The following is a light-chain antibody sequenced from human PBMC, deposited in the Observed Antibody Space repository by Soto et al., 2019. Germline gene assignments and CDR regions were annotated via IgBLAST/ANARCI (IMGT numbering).Light chain of an antibody. Sequence: QSVLTQPASVSGSPGQSITISCTGTSSDIGGYDFVSWYQQHPAKAPRLIISEVTNRPPGVSNRFSGSKSGNTASLTISGLQVEDEADYFCSSFTSRDTLVFGGGTKVTVL. CDR1: SSDIGGYDF. CDR2: EVT. CDR3: SSFTSRDTLV. V-gene: IGLV2-14*01. J-gene: IGLJ3*02.